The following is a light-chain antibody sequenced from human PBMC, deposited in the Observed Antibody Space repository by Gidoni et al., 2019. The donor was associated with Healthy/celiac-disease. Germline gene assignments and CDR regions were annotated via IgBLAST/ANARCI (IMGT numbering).Light chain of an antibody. Sequence: DIKMSQSHSTLSSSVGDRVAITCRASQSISSWLAWYQQKPGKAPKLPIYKASSLESGVPSRFSGSGSGTEFTLTISSLQPDDFATYYCQQYYSYSRTFGQGTKVEIK. CDR2: KAS. V-gene: IGKV1-5*03. CDR3: QQYYSYSRT. J-gene: IGKJ1*01. CDR1: QSISSW.